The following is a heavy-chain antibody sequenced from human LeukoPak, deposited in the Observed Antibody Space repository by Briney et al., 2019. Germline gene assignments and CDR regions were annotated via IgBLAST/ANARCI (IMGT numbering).Heavy chain of an antibody. D-gene: IGHD3-22*01. CDR2: ISGGGVST. V-gene: IGHV3-23*01. CDR3: AKCQSYDRSGNYYGAFDV. CDR1: GFTFSDYY. Sequence: GGSLRLSCAASGFTFSDYYMSWIRQAPGKGLKWVSAISGGGVSTSYADSERGRFTISRDNSKNTLYLHMNSLRAEDTAVYYCAKCQSYDRSGNYYGAFDVWGQGTVVTVSS. J-gene: IGHJ3*01.